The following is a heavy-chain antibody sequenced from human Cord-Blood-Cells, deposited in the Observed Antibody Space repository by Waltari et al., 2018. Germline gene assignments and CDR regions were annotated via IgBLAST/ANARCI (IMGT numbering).Heavy chain of an antibody. Sequence: QVQLQESGPGLVKPSGTLSLTCAVSGGSISSSNWWSWVRQPPGKGREWIGEIYHSGSTNYNPSLKNRVTISVDKSKNQFSLKLSSVTAADTAVYYCARTNSGSYSGDAFDIWGQGTMVTVSS. D-gene: IGHD1-26*01. CDR3: ARTNSGSYSGDAFDI. V-gene: IGHV4-4*02. CDR2: IYHSGST. CDR1: GGSISSSNW. J-gene: IGHJ3*02.